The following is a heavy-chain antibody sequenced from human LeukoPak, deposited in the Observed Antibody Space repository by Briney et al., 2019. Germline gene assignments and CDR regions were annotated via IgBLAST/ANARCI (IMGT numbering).Heavy chain of an antibody. V-gene: IGHV5-51*01. J-gene: IGHJ4*02. CDR1: GYIFTNYW. CDR2: IYPADSDT. Sequence: GESLKISCQVSGYIFTNYWIGWVRQMPGKGLESMGIIYPADSDTTYSPSFEGQVTSSADKSIDTVYLQWSSLKASDTATYYCARQSRDGSKTRGYYFDSWGQGTLVTVSS. D-gene: IGHD3-10*01. CDR3: ARQSRDGSKTRGYYFDS.